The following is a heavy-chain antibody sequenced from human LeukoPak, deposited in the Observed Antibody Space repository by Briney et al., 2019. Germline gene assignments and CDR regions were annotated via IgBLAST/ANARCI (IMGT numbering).Heavy chain of an antibody. CDR2: INHSGNT. CDR3: ARQDTAMVKGWFDP. Sequence: PSETLSLTCAVSGYPISSGYYGAWLWKPPGRGLEWSGSINHSGNTNCDPTLKSRVTISIDTSKNDFYLKVTSVTAADTAVYFCARQDTAMVKGWFDPWGQGTLVTVSS. D-gene: IGHD5-18*01. J-gene: IGHJ5*02. CDR1: GYPISSGYY. V-gene: IGHV4-38-2*01.